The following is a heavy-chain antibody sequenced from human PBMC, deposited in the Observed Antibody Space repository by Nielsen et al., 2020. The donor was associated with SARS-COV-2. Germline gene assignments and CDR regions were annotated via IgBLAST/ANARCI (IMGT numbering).Heavy chain of an antibody. J-gene: IGHJ6*02. CDR1: GFTFSSYA. V-gene: IGHV3-30-3*01. CDR3: AAGERDYDFWSGPLYGMDV. Sequence: GESLKISCAASGFTFSSYAMHWVRQAPGKGLEWVAVISYDGSNKYYADSEKGRFTISRDNSKNTLYLQMNSLRAEDTAVYYCAAGERDYDFWSGPLYGMDVWGQGTTVTVSS. D-gene: IGHD3-3*01. CDR2: ISYDGSNK.